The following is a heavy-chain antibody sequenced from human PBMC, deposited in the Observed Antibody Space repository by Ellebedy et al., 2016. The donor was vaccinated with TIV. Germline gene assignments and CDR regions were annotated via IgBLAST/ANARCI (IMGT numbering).Heavy chain of an antibody. D-gene: IGHD6-6*01. Sequence: ASVKVSXXVSGYTLTELSMHWVRQAPGKGLEWMGGFDPEDGETIYAQKFQGRVTMTEDTSTDTAYMELSSLRSEDTAVYYCATAGSTSGLFYYYYYMDVWGKGTTVTVSS. CDR1: GYTLTELS. CDR2: FDPEDGET. J-gene: IGHJ6*03. CDR3: ATAGSTSGLFYYYYYMDV. V-gene: IGHV1-24*01.